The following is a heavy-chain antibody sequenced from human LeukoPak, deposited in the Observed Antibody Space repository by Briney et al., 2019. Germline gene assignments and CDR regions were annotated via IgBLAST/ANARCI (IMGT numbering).Heavy chain of an antibody. Sequence: SGTLSLTCAVSGGSISSSNWWSRVRQPPGKGLEWIGEIYHSGSTNYNPSLKSRVTISVDKSKNQFSLKLSSVTAADTAVYYCARDSAAYSYGYAYYFDYWGQGTLVTVSS. J-gene: IGHJ4*02. V-gene: IGHV4-4*02. CDR3: ARDSAAYSYGYAYYFDY. CDR2: IYHSGST. D-gene: IGHD5-18*01. CDR1: GGSISSSNW.